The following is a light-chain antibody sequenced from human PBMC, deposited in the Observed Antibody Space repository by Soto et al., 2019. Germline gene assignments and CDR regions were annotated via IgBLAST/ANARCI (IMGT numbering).Light chain of an antibody. V-gene: IGKV1-5*01. CDR2: DAS. Sequence: DIQITQSPSTLSASVGDRVTITCRASQSISSWLAWYQQKPGKATKLLIYDASSLESGVPSRFSGSGSGTEFTLTISSLQPDYFATYYCQQYNSYPRTFGQGTKVDIK. CDR3: QQYNSYPRT. J-gene: IGKJ1*01. CDR1: QSISSW.